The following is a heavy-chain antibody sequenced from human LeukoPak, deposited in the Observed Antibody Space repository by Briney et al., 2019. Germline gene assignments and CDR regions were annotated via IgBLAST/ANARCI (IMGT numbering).Heavy chain of an antibody. CDR3: ARDPHAPTIFGVFDP. D-gene: IGHD3-3*01. CDR2: IYTSGST. J-gene: IGHJ5*02. V-gene: IGHV4-61*02. CDR1: GGSISSGSYY. Sequence: SETLSLTCTVSGGSISSGSYYWSWIRQPAGKGLEWIGRIYTSGSTNYNPSLESRVTISVDTSKNQFSLKLSSVTAADTAVYYCARDPHAPTIFGVFDPWGQGTLVTVSS.